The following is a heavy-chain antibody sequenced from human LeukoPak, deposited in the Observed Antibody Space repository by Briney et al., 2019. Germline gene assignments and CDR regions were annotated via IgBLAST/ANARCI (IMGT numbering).Heavy chain of an antibody. CDR2: ISAYNGNT. CDR3: ARVTYYYDSSGYSRLDYYYGMDV. Sequence: ASVKVSCKASGYTFTSYGIRWVRQAPGQGLEWMGWISAYNGNTNYAQKLRGRVTMTTDTSTSTAYMELRSLRSDDTAVYYCARVTYYYDSSGYSRLDYYYGMDVWGQGTTVTVSS. CDR1: GYTFTSYG. D-gene: IGHD3-22*01. V-gene: IGHV1-18*01. J-gene: IGHJ6*02.